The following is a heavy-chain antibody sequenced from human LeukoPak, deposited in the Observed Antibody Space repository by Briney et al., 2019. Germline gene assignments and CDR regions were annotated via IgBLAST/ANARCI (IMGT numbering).Heavy chain of an antibody. V-gene: IGHV3-23*01. J-gene: IGHJ4*02. CDR1: GFTFSSYA. CDR2: ISGSGGST. Sequence: GGSLRLSCAASGFTFSSYAMSWVRQAPGKGLEWVSAISGSGGSTYYADSVKGRFTISRDNAKNFLYLQMNSLRAEDTALYYCATHSYYYGSGSYPHYLDYWGQGTLVTVSS. CDR3: ATHSYYYGSGSYPHYLDY. D-gene: IGHD3-10*01.